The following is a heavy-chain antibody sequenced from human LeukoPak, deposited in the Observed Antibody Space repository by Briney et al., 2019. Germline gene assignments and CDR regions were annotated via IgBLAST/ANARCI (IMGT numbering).Heavy chain of an antibody. J-gene: IGHJ4*02. V-gene: IGHV3-33*08. CDR3: ARAVIAAAGTFDY. Sequence: GGSLRLSCAASGFTFSSYGMHWVRQAPGKGLEWVAVIWYDGSNKYYADSVKGRFTISRDNSKNTLYLQMNSLRAEDTAVYYCARAVIAAAGTFDYWGQGTLVTVSS. CDR2: IWYDGSNK. D-gene: IGHD6-13*01. CDR1: GFTFSSYG.